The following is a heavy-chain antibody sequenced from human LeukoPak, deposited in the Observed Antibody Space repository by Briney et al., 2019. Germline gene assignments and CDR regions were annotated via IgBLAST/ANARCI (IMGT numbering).Heavy chain of an antibody. V-gene: IGHV4-4*02. CDR3: ASTLGYCSSTSCPNWFDP. CDR2: IYHSGST. J-gene: IGHJ5*02. D-gene: IGHD2-2*01. Sequence: SGTLSLTCAVSGGSISSSNWWSWVRQPPGKGLEWIGEIYHSGSTNYNPSLKSRVTISVDKSKNQFSLKLSSVTAADTAVYYCASTLGYCSSTSCPNWFDPWGQGTLVTVSS. CDR1: GGSISSSNW.